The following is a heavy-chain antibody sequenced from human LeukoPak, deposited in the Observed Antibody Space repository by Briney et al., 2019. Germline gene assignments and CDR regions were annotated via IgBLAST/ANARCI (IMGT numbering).Heavy chain of an antibody. Sequence: ASVKVSCKASGYTFTRHYMNWVRQAPGQGLEWMGKINPGSGATGYAQKFQGRVTMTRDTSTSTVYMELTSLRSADTAVYFCARDGLYCTNGVCSSDTWGQGTLVTASS. D-gene: IGHD2-8*01. V-gene: IGHV1-46*01. CDR2: INPGSGAT. J-gene: IGHJ3*02. CDR1: GYTFTRHY. CDR3: ARDGLYCTNGVCSSDT.